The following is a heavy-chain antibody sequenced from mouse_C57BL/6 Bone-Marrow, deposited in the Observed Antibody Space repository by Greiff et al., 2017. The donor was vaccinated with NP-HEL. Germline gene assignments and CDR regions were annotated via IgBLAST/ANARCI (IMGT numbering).Heavy chain of an antibody. CDR1: GFTFSDYG. V-gene: IGHV5-15*01. CDR3: ARHDSSGYNYCDY. Sequence: EVKLVESGGGLVQPGGSLKLSCAASGFTFSDYGMAWVRQAPRKGPEWVAFISNLAYSIYYADTVTGRFTISRENAKNTLYLEMNSLRSEDTAMYYCARHDSSGYNYCDYWGQGTTLTVSS. CDR2: ISNLAYSI. D-gene: IGHD3-2*02. J-gene: IGHJ2*01.